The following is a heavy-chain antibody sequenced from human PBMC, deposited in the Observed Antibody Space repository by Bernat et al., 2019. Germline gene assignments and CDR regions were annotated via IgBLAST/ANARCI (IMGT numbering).Heavy chain of an antibody. J-gene: IGHJ3*02. D-gene: IGHD1-26*01. CDR3: VKDPVGATTFAVDI. V-gene: IGHV3-64D*06. Sequence: EVQLVESGGGVVQPGGSLRLPCAASGFTFDDYAMHWVRQAPGKGLEYVSAISSNGGSTYYADFVKGRFTISGDNSKNTRYLQMSRLGAEDTAVYYCVKDPVGATTFAVDIWGQGTMVTVSS. CDR2: ISSNGGST. CDR1: GFTFDDYA.